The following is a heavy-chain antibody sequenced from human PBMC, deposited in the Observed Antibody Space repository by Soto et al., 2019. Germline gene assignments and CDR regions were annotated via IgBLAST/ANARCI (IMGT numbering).Heavy chain of an antibody. CDR3: AREGYGDYPSTFDY. V-gene: IGHV3-33*01. Sequence: QVQLVESGGGVVQPGRSLRLSCAASGFTFSSYGIHWVRQAPGKGLEWVAVIWYDGSNKYYADSVKGQFTISRDNSKNTLYLQMNSLRAEDTAVYYCAREGYGDYPSTFDYWGQGTLVTVSS. CDR1: GFTFSSYG. J-gene: IGHJ4*02. CDR2: IWYDGSNK. D-gene: IGHD4-17*01.